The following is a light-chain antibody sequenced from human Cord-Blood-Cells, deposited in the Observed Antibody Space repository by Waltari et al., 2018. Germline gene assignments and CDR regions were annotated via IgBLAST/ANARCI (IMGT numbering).Light chain of an antibody. CDR1: SRDDGGYNY. V-gene: IGLV2-14*01. CDR3: SSYTGSSTLV. Sequence: QSALTQPAPVSGSPGQSLTISCTGTSRDDGGYNYFTWYQQHPGNTPKLMIYDVSNRPSGFSNRFSGSKSSNTASLAISGLQAEDEADYYCSSYTGSSTLVFGTGTKVTVL. CDR2: DVS. J-gene: IGLJ1*01.